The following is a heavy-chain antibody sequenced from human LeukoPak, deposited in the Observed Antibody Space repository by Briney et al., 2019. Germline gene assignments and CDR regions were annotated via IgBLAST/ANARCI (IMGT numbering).Heavy chain of an antibody. CDR2: IRSKAYGGTT. CDR1: GFTFGDYA. J-gene: IGHJ5*02. V-gene: IGHV3-49*03. D-gene: IGHD2-2*01. CDR3: TRAYTQLGFDP. Sequence: PGRSLRLSCTASGFTFGDYAMNWFRQAPGKGLEWVGFIRSKAYGGTTEYAASVKGRFTISRDDSKSIAYLQMNSLKTEDTAVYYCTRAYTQLGFDPWGQGTLVTVSS.